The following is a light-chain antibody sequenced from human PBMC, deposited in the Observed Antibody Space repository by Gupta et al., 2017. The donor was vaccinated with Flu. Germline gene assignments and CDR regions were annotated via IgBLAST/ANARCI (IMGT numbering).Light chain of an antibody. Sequence: SVLTQPPSASGTPGQRATSSCSGSSSNLGSNYVYWYPQLPGTAPKLLIYRNNKRPSGVPDRFSGTKSVTSASMSISGHRAEDDADYYCAALYDSLIGPVFGGGTKLTVL. V-gene: IGLV1-47*01. CDR2: RNN. CDR3: AALYDSLIGPV. J-gene: IGLJ3*02. CDR1: SSNLGSNY.